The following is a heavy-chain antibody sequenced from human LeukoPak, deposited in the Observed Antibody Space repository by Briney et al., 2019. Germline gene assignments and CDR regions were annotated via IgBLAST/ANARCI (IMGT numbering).Heavy chain of an antibody. V-gene: IGHV4-59*01. Sequence: PSETLSLTCTVSGGSISSYYWSWIRQPPGKGLEWIGYIYYSGSTNYNPSLKSRVTISVDTSKNQFSLKLSSVTAADTAVYYCARALKYSSSWYGKNHGAFDIWGQGTMVTVSS. J-gene: IGHJ3*02. D-gene: IGHD6-13*01. CDR1: GGSISSYY. CDR3: ARALKYSSSWYGKNHGAFDI. CDR2: IYYSGST.